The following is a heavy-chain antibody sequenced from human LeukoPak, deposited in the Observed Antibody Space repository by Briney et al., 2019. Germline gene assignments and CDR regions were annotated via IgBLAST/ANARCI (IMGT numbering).Heavy chain of an antibody. J-gene: IGHJ5*02. CDR2: INAGNGNT. D-gene: IGHD3-10*01. CDR3: ARMTNYYGSGNPLDP. Sequence: GASVKVSCKASGYTFTSYAMHWVRQAPGQRLEWMGWINAGNGNTKYSQKFQGRVTITRDTSASTAYMELSSLRSEDTAVYYCARMTNYYGSGNPLDPWGQGTLVTVSS. V-gene: IGHV1-3*01. CDR1: GYTFTSYA.